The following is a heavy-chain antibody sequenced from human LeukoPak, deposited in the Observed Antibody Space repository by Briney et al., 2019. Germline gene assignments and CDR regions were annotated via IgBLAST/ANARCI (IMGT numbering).Heavy chain of an antibody. J-gene: IGHJ4*02. V-gene: IGHV4-59*08. CDR2: IYSSGSA. CDR3: ARMGGYSGYATH. D-gene: IGHD5-12*01. CDR1: GGSISPYY. Sequence: SETLSLTCSVSGGSISPYYWSWIRQPPGKGLGWIGYIYSSGSANYNPSLKSRVTISVDTSKNHFSLKLSSVTAADTAVYYCARMGGYSGYATHWGQGTLVTVSS.